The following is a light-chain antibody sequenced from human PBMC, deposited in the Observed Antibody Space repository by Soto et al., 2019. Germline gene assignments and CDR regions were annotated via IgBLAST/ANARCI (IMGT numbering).Light chain of an antibody. CDR1: SSDIGGYNY. CDR2: DVR. J-gene: IGLJ2*01. Sequence: QSALTPPASVSGSPGQSITISCTGTSSDIGGYNYISWYQQHPGKAPKFIIYDVRNRPSGVSNRFSGSRSGNTASLTISGLRAEDEADYYCSSYTSSSTVIFGGGTKVTVL. V-gene: IGLV2-14*03. CDR3: SSYTSSSTVI.